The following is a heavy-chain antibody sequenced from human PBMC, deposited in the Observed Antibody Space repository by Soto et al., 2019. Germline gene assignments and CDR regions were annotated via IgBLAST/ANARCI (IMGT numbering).Heavy chain of an antibody. CDR2: ISGSGTTT. D-gene: IGHD4-17*01. CDR3: AKDLYGDFDY. J-gene: IGHJ4*02. V-gene: IGHV3-23*01. Sequence: GGSLRLSCAASGFTFDNYAMTWVRQAPGKGLEWVSTISGSGTTTYYADSVKGRFTISRDNSKNTLYLQMNSLRADDTAVYYCAKDLYGDFDYWGQGALVTVSS. CDR1: GFTFDNYA.